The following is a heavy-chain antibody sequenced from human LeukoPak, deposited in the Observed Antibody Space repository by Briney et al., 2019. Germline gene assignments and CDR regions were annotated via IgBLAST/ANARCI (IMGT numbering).Heavy chain of an antibody. D-gene: IGHD3-10*01. Sequence: PGGSLRLSCAASGFVFSTYKMNWVRQAPGKGLEWVSSIDRSSYIYYAGSVKGRFTISRDNAKNSLYLQLNSLRAEDTAAYYCARAVYGSGSYGTYYFFYGIDVWGKGTTVTVSS. CDR1: GFVFSTYK. CDR2: IDRSSYI. V-gene: IGHV3-21*01. J-gene: IGHJ6*04. CDR3: ARAVYGSGSYGTYYFFYGIDV.